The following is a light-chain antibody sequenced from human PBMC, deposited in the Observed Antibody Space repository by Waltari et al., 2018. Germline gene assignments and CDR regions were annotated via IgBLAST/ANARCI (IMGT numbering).Light chain of an antibody. V-gene: IGLV3-21*02. CDR1: NIGSKR. Sequence: SYVLTQPPSVSVAPGQTARITCGGNNIGSKRVHWYQQKPGQAPVLVVYDDGDRPSGIPGRFSGSNSGNTATLTIIRVEAGDEADYDGQVWDSSSDHPVVFGGGTKLTVL. CDR3: QVWDSSSDHPVV. CDR2: DDG. J-gene: IGLJ2*01.